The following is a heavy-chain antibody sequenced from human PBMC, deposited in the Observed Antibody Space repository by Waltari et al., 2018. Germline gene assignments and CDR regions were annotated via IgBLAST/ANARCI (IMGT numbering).Heavy chain of an antibody. CDR2: ISGSGRST. V-gene: IGHV3-23*01. D-gene: IGHD3-22*01. CDR1: GLTFSSYA. J-gene: IGHJ4*02. Sequence: EVQLLESGGGLVQPGGSLRLSCAAPGLTFSSYARSWFRQAPGKWLEWVSAISGSGRSTYYADSVKGRFTISRDNSKNTLYLQMNSLRAEDTAVYYCAGGGYYYDSSGYHHSDYWGQGTLVTVSS. CDR3: AGGGYYYDSSGYHHSDY.